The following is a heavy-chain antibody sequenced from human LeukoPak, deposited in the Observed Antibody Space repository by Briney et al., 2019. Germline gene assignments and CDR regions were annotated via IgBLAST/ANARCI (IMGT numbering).Heavy chain of an antibody. J-gene: IGHJ6*02. CDR3: ARDTPSGRHLEWLLGSYYYYGMDV. V-gene: IGHV1-2*02. D-gene: IGHD3-3*01. CDR2: INPNSGGT. CDR1: GYTFTGYY. Sequence: AASVKVSCKASGYTFTGYYMHWVRQAPGQGLEWMGWINPNSGGTNYAQKFQGRVTMTRDTSISTAYMELSRLRSDDTAVYYCARDTPSGRHLEWLLGSYYYYGMDVWGQGTTVTVSS.